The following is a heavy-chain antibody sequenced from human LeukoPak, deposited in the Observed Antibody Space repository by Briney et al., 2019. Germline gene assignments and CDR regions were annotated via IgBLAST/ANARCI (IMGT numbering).Heavy chain of an antibody. Sequence: ASVKVSCKASGYTFTSYYMHWVRQAPGQGLEWMGIINPSGGSTSYAQKFQGRVTMTTDTSTSTAYMELRSLRSDDTAVYYCAREKDYYYGMDVWGQGTTVTVSS. CDR2: INPSGGST. CDR3: AREKDYYYGMDV. J-gene: IGHJ6*02. V-gene: IGHV1-46*01. CDR1: GYTFTSYY.